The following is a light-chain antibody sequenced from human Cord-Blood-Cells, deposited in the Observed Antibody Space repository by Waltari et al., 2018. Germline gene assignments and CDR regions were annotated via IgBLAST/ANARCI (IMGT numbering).Light chain of an antibody. V-gene: IGKV1-33*01. J-gene: IGKJ3*01. CDR2: DAS. CDR1: QDISNY. CDR3: QQYDNLPRFT. Sequence: DIQMTQSPSSLSASVGDRVTITSQASQDISNYLNWYQQKPGKAPKLLIYDASNLETGVPSRFSGSGSGTDFTFTISNLQPEDIATYYCQQYDNLPRFTFGPGTKVDIK.